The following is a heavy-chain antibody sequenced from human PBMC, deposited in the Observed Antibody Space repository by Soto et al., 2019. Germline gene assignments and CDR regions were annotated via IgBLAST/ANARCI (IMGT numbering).Heavy chain of an antibody. CDR2: IIPIFGTA. CDR1: GGTFSSYA. J-gene: IGHJ6*02. D-gene: IGHD3-3*01. CDR3: ARALTTIFGVVTHLAEYYYYGMDV. Sequence: SVKVSCKASGGTFSSYAISWVRQAPGQGLEWMGGIIPIFGTANYAQKFQGRVTITADESTSTAYMELSSLRSEDTAVYYCARALTTIFGVVTHLAEYYYYGMDVWGQGTTVTVSS. V-gene: IGHV1-69*13.